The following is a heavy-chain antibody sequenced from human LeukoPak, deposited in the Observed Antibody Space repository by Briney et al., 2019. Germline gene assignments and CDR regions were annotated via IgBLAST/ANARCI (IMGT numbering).Heavy chain of an antibody. J-gene: IGHJ5*02. Sequence: SETLSLTCTVSGYSISNGYYWGWIRQPPGKRLEWVGSIHSSGNTYYNPTLKSRVTISVDTSKNQFSLNLTSVTAADAAVYYCARDLGYSGFDWAPWGQGTLVTVSS. CDR2: IHSSGNT. V-gene: IGHV4-38-2*02. CDR3: ARDLGYSGFDWAP. D-gene: IGHD5-12*01. CDR1: GYSISNGYY.